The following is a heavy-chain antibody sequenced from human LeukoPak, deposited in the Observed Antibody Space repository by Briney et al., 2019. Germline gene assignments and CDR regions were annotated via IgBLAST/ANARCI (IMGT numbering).Heavy chain of an antibody. CDR3: AARPRMPPRFDY. V-gene: IGHV3-23*01. Sequence: PGGSLRLSCAGSGFTFSSYPMSWVRQAPGKGLQWVSAISNGGGSAYYTDSVKGRFTISRDNSKSTLYLQMDSLRAEDTAIYYCAARPRMPPRFDYWGQGTLVTVPS. CDR2: ISNGGGSA. D-gene: IGHD1-14*01. J-gene: IGHJ4*02. CDR1: GFTFSSYP.